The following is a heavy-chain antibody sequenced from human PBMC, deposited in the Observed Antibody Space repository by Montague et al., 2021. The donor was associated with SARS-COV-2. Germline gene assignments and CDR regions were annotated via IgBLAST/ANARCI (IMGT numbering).Heavy chain of an antibody. CDR1: GGSFSGYY. V-gene: IGHV4-34*01. Sequence: SETLSLTCAVYGGSFSGYYWSWIRQPPGKGLEWIGEINHSGSTNYNPSLKSRVTISVDTSKNQFSLKLSSVTAADTAVSYCARGHYSSSWYGVRYYFGYWGQGTLVTVSS. D-gene: IGHD6-13*01. CDR2: INHSGST. J-gene: IGHJ4*02. CDR3: ARGHYSSSWYGVRYYFGY.